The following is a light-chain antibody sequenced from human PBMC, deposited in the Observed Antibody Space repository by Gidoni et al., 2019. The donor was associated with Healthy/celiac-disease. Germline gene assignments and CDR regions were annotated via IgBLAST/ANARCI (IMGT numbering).Light chain of an antibody. CDR3: QQRSNWPPLLT. CDR2: DAS. V-gene: IGKV3-11*01. CDR1: QSVSSY. Sequence: EIVLTQSPATLSLSPGERATLSCRASQSVSSYLAWYQQKPGQAPRLLIYDASNRATVIPARFSGSGSGTDFTLTISSLEPEDFAVYYCQQRSNWPPLLTFGGXTKVEIK. J-gene: IGKJ4*01.